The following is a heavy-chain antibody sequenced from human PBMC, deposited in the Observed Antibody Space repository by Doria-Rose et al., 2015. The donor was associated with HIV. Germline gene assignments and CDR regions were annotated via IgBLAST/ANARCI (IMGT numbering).Heavy chain of an antibody. CDR1: AYTLTRLS. Sequence: VQLLESGAEVKKPGAPVRVSCKVSAYTLTRLSMHWERLAPGQGLEWLGGFNPKDGETIYTQKFQGRVTMTEDTSTDTAYLELSSLTSEDTAVYYCATGHRDGFNYGGAFWGQGTLVTVSS. V-gene: IGHV1-24*01. CDR2: FNPKDGET. CDR3: ATGHRDGFNYGGAF. D-gene: IGHD5-12*01. J-gene: IGHJ4*02.